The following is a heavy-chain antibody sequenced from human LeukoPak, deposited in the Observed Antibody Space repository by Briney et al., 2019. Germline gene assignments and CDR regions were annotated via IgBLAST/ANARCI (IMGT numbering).Heavy chain of an antibody. J-gene: IGHJ3*02. CDR3: ARTQKLLWFGEFPGAFDI. CDR1: GGSFSGYY. CDR2: INHGGST. V-gene: IGHV4-34*01. D-gene: IGHD3-10*01. Sequence: PSETLSLTCAVYGGSFSGYYWSWIRQPPGKGLEWIGEINHGGSTNYNPSLKSRVTISVDTSKNQFSLKLSSVTAADTAVYYCARTQKLLWFGEFPGAFDIWGQGTMVTVSS.